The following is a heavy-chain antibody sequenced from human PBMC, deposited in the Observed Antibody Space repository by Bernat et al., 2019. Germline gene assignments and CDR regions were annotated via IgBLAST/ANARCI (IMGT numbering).Heavy chain of an antibody. J-gene: IGHJ4*02. V-gene: IGHV2-5*02. CDR2: IYWDDDK. Sequence: QITLKESGPTLVNPTQTLTLTCTFSGFSLSTSGVGVGWIRQSPGKALEWLVLIYWDDDKRYSPSLKNRLTITKDTSKNQVVLTMTNMDPVDTGTYYCAHRRAYYGHWNEGHLDYWGQGTLVTVSS. CDR3: AHRRAYYGHWNEGHLDY. D-gene: IGHD3-16*01. CDR1: GFSLSTSGVG.